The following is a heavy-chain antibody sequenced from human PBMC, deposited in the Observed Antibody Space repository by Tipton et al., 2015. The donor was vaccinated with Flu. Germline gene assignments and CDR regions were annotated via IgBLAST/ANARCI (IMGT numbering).Heavy chain of an antibody. J-gene: IGHJ4*02. CDR3: ARGSGYSTPYFDS. D-gene: IGHD5-12*01. Sequence: TLSLTCAVYGGSFSGYYWSWIRQPPGKGLEWIGEINHSGTTNYNPSLKSRVTISVDTSKNQFSLRLNSVPAADTAVYYCARGSGYSTPYFDSWGRGTLVTVSS. CDR2: INHSGTT. CDR1: GGSFSGYY. V-gene: IGHV4-34*01.